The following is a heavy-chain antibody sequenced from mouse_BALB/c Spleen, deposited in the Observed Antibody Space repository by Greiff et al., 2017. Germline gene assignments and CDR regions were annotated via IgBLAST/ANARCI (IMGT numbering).Heavy chain of an antibody. CDR2: ISCYNGAT. CDR3: ARGGGGNPSYYFDY. Sequence: LVKTGASVKISCKASGYSFTGYYMHWVKQSHGKSLEWIGYISCYNGATSYNQKFKGKATFTVDTSSSTAYMQFNSLTSDDSAVYYCARGGGGNPSYYFDYWGQGTTLTVSS. J-gene: IGHJ2*01. V-gene: IGHV1S34*01. CDR1: GYSFTGYY.